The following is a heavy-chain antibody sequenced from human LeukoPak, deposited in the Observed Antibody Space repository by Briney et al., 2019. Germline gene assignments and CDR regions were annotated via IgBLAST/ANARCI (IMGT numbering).Heavy chain of an antibody. J-gene: IGHJ5*02. V-gene: IGHV3-23*01. CDR2: ISGSGSST. CDR1: GFTFSSYA. D-gene: IGHD6-19*01. CDR3: AKDTVAVAALFDP. Sequence: QSGGSLRLSCAASGFTFSSYALSWVRQAPRKGLEWLSSISGSGSSTYYADSVKGRFTISRDNSKNTLYLQMNSLRAEDTAVYYCAKDTVAVAALFDPWGQGTLVTVSS.